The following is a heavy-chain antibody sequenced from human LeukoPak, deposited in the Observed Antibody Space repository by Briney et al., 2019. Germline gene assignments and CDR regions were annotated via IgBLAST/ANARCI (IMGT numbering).Heavy chain of an antibody. V-gene: IGHV3-21*01. J-gene: IGHJ4*02. Sequence: PGGSLRLSCGASGFIFSYYTMNWVRQAPGRGLEWVSSISSSSSLIFYSDSVRGRFTISRDNAKNLLFLQMNSLRAEDTAVYYCARHNQRYYYGSGSCPLDYWGQGTLVTVSS. CDR2: ISSSSSLI. D-gene: IGHD3-10*01. CDR3: ARHNQRYYYGSGSCPLDY. CDR1: GFIFSYYT.